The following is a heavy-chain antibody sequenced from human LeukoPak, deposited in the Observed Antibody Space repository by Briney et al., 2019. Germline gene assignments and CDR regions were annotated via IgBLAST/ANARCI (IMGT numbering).Heavy chain of an antibody. Sequence: GRSLRLSCAASGFTFSSYAMHWVRQAPGKGLDWVSYISSSSSTIYYADSVRGRFTISRDNAQNSLFLQMNSLRAEDTAVYYCAKGHRGRYCSSTSCYARLDYWGQGTLVTVSS. CDR1: GFTFSSYA. CDR2: ISSSSSTI. D-gene: IGHD2-2*01. J-gene: IGHJ4*02. V-gene: IGHV3-48*01. CDR3: AKGHRGRYCSSTSCYARLDY.